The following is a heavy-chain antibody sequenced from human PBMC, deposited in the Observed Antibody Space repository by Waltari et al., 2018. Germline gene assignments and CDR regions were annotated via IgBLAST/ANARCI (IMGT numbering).Heavy chain of an antibody. CDR3: ARSGYYDSSGYYWWFDP. V-gene: IGHV4-34*01. J-gene: IGHJ5*02. CDR1: GGSFSGYY. Sequence: QVQLQQWGAGLLKPSETLSLTCAVYGGSFSGYYWSWIRQPPGKGLEWIGSIYYSCGTYFNPSLMSLFTISVDTSKIQFYLKLNSVTAADTAVHYCARSGYYDSSGYYWWFDPWGQGTLVTVSS. D-gene: IGHD3-22*01. CDR2: IYYSCGT.